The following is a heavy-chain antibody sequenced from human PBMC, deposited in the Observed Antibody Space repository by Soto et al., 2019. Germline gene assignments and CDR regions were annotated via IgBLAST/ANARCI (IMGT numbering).Heavy chain of an antibody. CDR2: IYHSGST. D-gene: IGHD4-17*01. CDR1: GYSISSGYY. V-gene: IGHV4-38-2*01. Sequence: SETLSLTCAVSGYSISSGYYWGWIRQPPGKGLEWIGSIYHSGSTYYNPSLKSRVTISVDTSKNKFSLKLSSVTAADTAVYYCAYDYGGNWGYYGMDVWGQGTTVT. CDR3: AYDYGGNWGYYGMDV. J-gene: IGHJ6*02.